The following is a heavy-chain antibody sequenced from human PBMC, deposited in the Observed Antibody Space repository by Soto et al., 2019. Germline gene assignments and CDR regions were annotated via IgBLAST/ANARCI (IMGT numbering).Heavy chain of an antibody. D-gene: IGHD2-2*01. CDR2: ITGSGGNT. J-gene: IGHJ4*02. V-gene: IGHV3-23*01. CDR1: GFTFTSYA. Sequence: PGGSLRLSCTASGFTFTSYALSWVRQAPGRGLEWVSAITGSGGNTYYADSVKGRFTISRDNSKNTLYLQMGSLRAEDTAVYYCAKPNLYCSSTSCYDYWGQVPLITFSS. CDR3: AKPNLYCSSTSCYDY.